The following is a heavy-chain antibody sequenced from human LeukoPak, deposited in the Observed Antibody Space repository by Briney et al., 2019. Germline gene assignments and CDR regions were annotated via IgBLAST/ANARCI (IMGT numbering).Heavy chain of an antibody. J-gene: IGHJ4*02. CDR2: INHSGST. CDR1: GGSFSGYY. Sequence: SETLSLTCAVCGGSFSGYYWSWIRQPPGKGLEWIGEINHSGSTNYNPSLKSRVTISVDTSKNQFSLKLSSVTAADTAVYYCARGSPNYYDSSGYYMFGYWGQGTLVTVSS. D-gene: IGHD3-22*01. CDR3: ARGSPNYYDSSGYYMFGY. V-gene: IGHV4-34*01.